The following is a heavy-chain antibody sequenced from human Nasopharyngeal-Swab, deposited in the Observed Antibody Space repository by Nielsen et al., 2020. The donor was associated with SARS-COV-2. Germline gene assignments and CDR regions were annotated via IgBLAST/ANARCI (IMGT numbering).Heavy chain of an antibody. CDR2: ITSSSSTR. CDR1: GFAFTDYS. Sequence: GESLKISCAASGFAFTDYSMDWVRQAPGKGLEWVSYITSSSSTRYYADSVKGRFTVSRDNSKNTLYLQMNSLRAEDTAVYYCARGNYYDSSGYSDAFDIWGQGTMVTVSS. CDR3: ARGNYYDSSGYSDAFDI. V-gene: IGHV3-48*01. D-gene: IGHD3-22*01. J-gene: IGHJ3*02.